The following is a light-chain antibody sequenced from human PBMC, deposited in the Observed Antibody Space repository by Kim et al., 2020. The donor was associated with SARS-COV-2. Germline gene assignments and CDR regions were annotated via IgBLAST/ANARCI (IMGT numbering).Light chain of an antibody. J-gene: IGLJ1*01. V-gene: IGLV2-14*03. CDR3: SSYTTANTRV. Sequence: GQSLTISCSGTSSDVGAFNYVSWFQQHPGKAPKLMIYDVSERPSGISTRCSGSTYGNTASLTISGLQAEDEADYYCSSYTTANTRVFGTGTKVTVL. CDR1: SSDVGAFNY. CDR2: DVS.